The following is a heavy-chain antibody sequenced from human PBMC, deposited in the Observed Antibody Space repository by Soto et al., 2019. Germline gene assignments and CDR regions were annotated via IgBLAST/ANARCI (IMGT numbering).Heavy chain of an antibody. CDR1: GYTFTSDG. Sequence: ASVKVSCKASGYTFTSDGISWVRQAPGQGLEWMGWISAYNGNTNYAQKLQGRVTMTTDTSTSTAYMELRSLRSDDTAVYYCARDPRYDYVWGSYRYSAYFDYWGQGTLVTVSS. CDR3: ARDPRYDYVWGSYRYSAYFDY. D-gene: IGHD3-16*02. V-gene: IGHV1-18*01. CDR2: ISAYNGNT. J-gene: IGHJ4*02.